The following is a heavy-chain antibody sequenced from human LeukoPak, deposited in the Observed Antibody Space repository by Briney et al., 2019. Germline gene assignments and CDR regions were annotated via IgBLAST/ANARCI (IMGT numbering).Heavy chain of an antibody. J-gene: IGHJ6*02. CDR1: GGSISSGGYY. D-gene: IGHD3-3*01. CDR2: IYYSGST. CDR3: ARNWRFDYYYGMAV. V-gene: IGHV4-31*03. Sequence: SQTLSLTCTVSGGSISSGGYYWSWIRQHPGKGLEWIGYIYYSGSTYYNPSLKSRVTISVDTSKNQFSLKLSSVTAADTAVYYCARNWRFDYYYGMAVWGQGTTVTVSS.